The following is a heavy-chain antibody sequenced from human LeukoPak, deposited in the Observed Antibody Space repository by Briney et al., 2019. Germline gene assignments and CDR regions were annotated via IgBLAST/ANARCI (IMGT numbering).Heavy chain of an antibody. Sequence: GESLKISCKGSGYSFNSYWIGWVRQMSGKGLEWIGIIYPGDSDTRYSPSFQGQVTISADKSISTAYLQWSSLKASDTAMYYCAKATEYSSSGVFDYWGQGTLVTVSS. J-gene: IGHJ4*02. D-gene: IGHD6-25*01. CDR1: GYSFNSYW. CDR3: AKATEYSSSGVFDY. CDR2: IYPGDSDT. V-gene: IGHV5-51*01.